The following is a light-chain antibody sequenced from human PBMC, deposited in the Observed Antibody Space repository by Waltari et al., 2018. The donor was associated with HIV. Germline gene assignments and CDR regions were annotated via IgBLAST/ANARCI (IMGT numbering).Light chain of an antibody. J-gene: IGLJ2*01. CDR1: QLGDRY. CDR2: HDS. CDR3: QAWDSSTVV. V-gene: IGLV3-1*01. Sequence: SYELTQPPSVSVSPGQTASITCSGDQLGDRYACWYQQKPGQSPVLVIYHDSKRPSGIPGGFSGSKAGNRAALPIGGTQARDEADDYCQAWDSSTVVFGGGTKLTVL.